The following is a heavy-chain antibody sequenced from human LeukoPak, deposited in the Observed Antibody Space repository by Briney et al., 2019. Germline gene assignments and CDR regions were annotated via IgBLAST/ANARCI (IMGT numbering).Heavy chain of an antibody. CDR2: TYYRSKWYD. V-gene: IGHV6-1*01. CDR3: ARDLGTSGWYTFDF. J-gene: IGHJ5*01. D-gene: IGHD6-19*01. Sequence: SQTLTLTCAISGDSVSSKNGAWNWIRQSPSRGLEWLGRTYYRSKWYDEYADSVKGRITISPDTSKNQFSLHVYSVTPEDTAVYYCARDLGTSGWYTFDFWGQGTLVTVSS. CDR1: GDSVSSKNGA.